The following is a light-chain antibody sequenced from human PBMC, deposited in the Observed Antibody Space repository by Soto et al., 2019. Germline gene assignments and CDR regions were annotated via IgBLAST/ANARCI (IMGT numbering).Light chain of an antibody. V-gene: IGKV3-20*01. J-gene: IGKJ3*01. CDR3: PQYGSSPRT. Sequence: EIVLTQSPGTLSLSPGERATLSCRASQSVSSSYLAWYQQKPGQAPRLLIYGASSRATGIPDRFSGSGSGTDFHLTIRRLEPEDFAVYYCPQYGSSPRTFGPGTKVDIK. CDR1: QSVSSSY. CDR2: GAS.